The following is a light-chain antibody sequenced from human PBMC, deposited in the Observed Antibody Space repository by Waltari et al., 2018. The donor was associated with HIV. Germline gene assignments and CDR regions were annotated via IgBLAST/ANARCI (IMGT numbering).Light chain of an antibody. CDR3: QQYAASPLT. CDR2: GAS. CDR1: QSVRSAS. V-gene: IGKV3-20*01. Sequence: EIVLTQSPGTLSLSPGERATLSCRASQSVRSASLAWYQQKPGQAPRLLIYGASSRAPGIPDRFSGSGAVTDFLLTISSLEPEDCAVYYCQQYAASPLTFGGGTKVEIK. J-gene: IGKJ4*01.